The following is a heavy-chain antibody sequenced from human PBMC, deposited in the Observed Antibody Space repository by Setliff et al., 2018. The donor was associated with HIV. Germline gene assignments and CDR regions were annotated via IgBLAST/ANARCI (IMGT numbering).Heavy chain of an antibody. CDR2: INPSGAGT. J-gene: IGHJ3*02. D-gene: IGHD3-10*01. Sequence: ASVKVSCKPAGYIFSNYYLHWVRQGPGQGLEWMGLINPSGAGTSYAQKFEGRVTMTRDTSTDTVYMELSSLKSDDTAVYFCASNGGSENYPDSDAFDIWGQGTLVTVSS. CDR3: ASNGGSENYPDSDAFDI. CDR1: GYIFSNYY. V-gene: IGHV1-46*01.